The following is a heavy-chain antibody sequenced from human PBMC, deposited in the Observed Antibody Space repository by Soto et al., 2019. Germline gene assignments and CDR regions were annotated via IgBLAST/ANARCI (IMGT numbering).Heavy chain of an antibody. CDR3: TTASGYYYDSTAQTPAIDS. V-gene: IGHV3-15*07. CDR1: GFTFKNVW. Sequence: EVQLVESGGDLVRPGGSLRLSCVASGFTFKNVWMTWVRRAPGKGLEWVGRIKSENEGGATDYAAPVQGRFTISRDDSKNTLSLQMNSLTSEDTVVYYCTTASGYYYDSTAQTPAIDSWGQGTLVTVSS. CDR2: IKSENEGGAT. J-gene: IGHJ4*02. D-gene: IGHD1-26*01.